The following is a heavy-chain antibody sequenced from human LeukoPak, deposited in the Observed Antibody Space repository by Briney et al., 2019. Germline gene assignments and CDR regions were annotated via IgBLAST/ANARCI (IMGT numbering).Heavy chain of an antibody. CDR2: ISYNGYNA. Sequence: PGGSLRLSCAASGFTFSSHGMHWVRQAPGKGLEYVSSISYNGYNAYYAESVKGRFTISRDNFKNMVFLQMGSLRPDDMAVYYCARGRVLRSGWAEYFDSWGQGTLVTVSS. CDR1: GFTFSSHG. D-gene: IGHD6-19*01. J-gene: IGHJ4*02. V-gene: IGHV3-64*02. CDR3: ARGRVLRSGWAEYFDS.